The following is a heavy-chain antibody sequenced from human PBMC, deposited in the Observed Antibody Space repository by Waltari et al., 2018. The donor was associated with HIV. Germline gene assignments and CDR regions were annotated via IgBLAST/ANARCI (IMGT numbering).Heavy chain of an antibody. CDR1: GGSISSGSYY. V-gene: IGHV4-61*02. Sequence: QVQLQESGPGLVKPSQTLSLTCTVSGGSISSGSYYWSWIRQPAGKGLEWIGRIYTSGSTTYNPALKIRVTISVDTSKNQFALKLSSVTAADTAVYYCARDSAQAFVVVTARAFDIWGQGTMVTVSS. CDR3: ARDSAQAFVVVTARAFDI. CDR2: IYTSGST. D-gene: IGHD2-21*02. J-gene: IGHJ3*02.